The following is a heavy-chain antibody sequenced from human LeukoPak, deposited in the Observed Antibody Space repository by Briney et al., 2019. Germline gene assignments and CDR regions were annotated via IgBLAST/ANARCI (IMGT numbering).Heavy chain of an antibody. D-gene: IGHD4-11*01. CDR1: GFTFDDYA. J-gene: IGHJ4*02. V-gene: IGHV3-9*03. CDR3: ATSKGSNYAFDY. CDR2: ISWNSGSI. Sequence: GGSLRLSCAASGFTFDDYAMHWVRRAPGKGLEWVSGISWNSGSIGYADSVKGRFTISRDNAKNSLYLQVNSLRAEDMALYYCATSKGSNYAFDYWGQGTLVTVSS.